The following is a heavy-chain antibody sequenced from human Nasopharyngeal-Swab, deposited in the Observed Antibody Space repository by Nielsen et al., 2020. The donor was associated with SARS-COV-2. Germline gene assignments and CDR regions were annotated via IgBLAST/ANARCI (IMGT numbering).Heavy chain of an antibody. D-gene: IGHD4-17*01. V-gene: IGHV3-48*02. J-gene: IGHJ4*02. CDR2: ISGNSRAI. CDR1: GFTFSRYA. Sequence: GGSLRLSCAASGFTFSRYAMNWVRQAPGKGLEWISYISGNSRAIFYADSVKGRITVSRDNAKSSVYLQMSSLRDEDTAVYYCTRGDGALTYFDYWGQGTLVSVSS. CDR3: TRGDGALTYFDY.